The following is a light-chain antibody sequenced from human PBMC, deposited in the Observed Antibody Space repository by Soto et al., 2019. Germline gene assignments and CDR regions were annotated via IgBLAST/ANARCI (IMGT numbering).Light chain of an antibody. CDR1: TGDVGGYNY. CDR3: SSYTSGRTLVL. J-gene: IGLJ2*01. Sequence: QSALTQPASVSGSPGQSITISCTGTTGDVGGYNYVSWYQQHPGKAPKLMIYEVINRPSGVSDRFSGSKSGNTASLTISGLQAEDEPVYYCSSYTSGRTLVLFGGGTKVAVL. CDR2: EVI. V-gene: IGLV2-14*01.